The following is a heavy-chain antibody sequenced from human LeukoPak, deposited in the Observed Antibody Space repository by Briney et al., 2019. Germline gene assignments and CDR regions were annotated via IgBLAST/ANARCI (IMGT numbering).Heavy chain of an antibody. D-gene: IGHD1-26*01. CDR2: IYSGGKV. CDR3: ARAMWAYRA. CDR1: GFTVSSTY. Sequence: GRSLRLSCAASGFTVSSTYMSWVRQAPGKGLEWVSVIYSGGKVYYIDSVKGRFTISRDTSKNTLYLQMNSLRAEDTAVYYCARAMWAYRAWGQGTLVTVSS. J-gene: IGHJ5*02. V-gene: IGHV3-53*01.